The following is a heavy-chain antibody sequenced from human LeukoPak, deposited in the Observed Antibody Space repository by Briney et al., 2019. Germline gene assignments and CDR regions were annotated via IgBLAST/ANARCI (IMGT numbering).Heavy chain of an antibody. CDR2: INHSGST. V-gene: IGHV4-34*01. Sequence: AETLSLTCAVYGGSFSGYYWSWIRQPPGKGLEWIGEINHSGSTNYNPSLKSRVTISVDTSKNQFSLKLSSVTAADTAVYYCARGIVQGSDYWGQGTLVTVSS. J-gene: IGHJ4*02. CDR3: ARGIVQGSDY. D-gene: IGHD6-6*01. CDR1: GGSFSGYY.